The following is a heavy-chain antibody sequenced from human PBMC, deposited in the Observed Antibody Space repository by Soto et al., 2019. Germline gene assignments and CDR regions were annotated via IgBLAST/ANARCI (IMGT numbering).Heavy chain of an antibody. J-gene: IGHJ6*02. D-gene: IGHD3-3*01. Sequence: PSETLSLTCTVSGGSISSSSYYWGWIRQPPGKGLEWIGSIYYSGSTYYNPSLKSRVTISVDTSKNQFSLKLSSVTAADTALYYCARHNGYYDFWSGYYIGYGLDVWGQGTMVTVS. CDR3: ARHNGYYDFWSGYYIGYGLDV. CDR1: GGSISSSSYY. CDR2: IYYSGST. V-gene: IGHV4-39*01.